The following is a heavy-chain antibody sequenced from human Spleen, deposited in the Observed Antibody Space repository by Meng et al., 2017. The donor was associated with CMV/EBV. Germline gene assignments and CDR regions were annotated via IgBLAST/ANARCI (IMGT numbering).Heavy chain of an antibody. CDR3: AKAPYSGGFDS. D-gene: IGHD3-10*01. V-gene: IGHV3-48*03. CDR2: ISSSGSDI. J-gene: IGHJ4*02. CDR1: GFTFSTYE. Sequence: GESLKISCAASGFTFSTYEMHWVRQAPGEGLEWVSYISSSGSDIYYADSVKGRLTISRDNAKNSLYLQMNNLRAEDTAVYYCAKAPYSGGFDSWGQGTLVTVS.